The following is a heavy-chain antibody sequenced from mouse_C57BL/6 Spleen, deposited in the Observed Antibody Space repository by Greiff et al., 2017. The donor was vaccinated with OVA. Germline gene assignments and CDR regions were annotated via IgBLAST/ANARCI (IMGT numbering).Heavy chain of an antibody. D-gene: IGHD2-2*01. CDR3: TTHYGYDEDY. CDR2: IDPENGDT. V-gene: IGHV14-4*01. CDR1: GFNIKDDY. Sequence: EVQLQESGAELVRPGASVKLSCTASGFNIKDDYMHWVKQRPEQGLEWIGWIDPENGDTEYASKFQGKATITADTSSNTAYLQLSSLTSEDTAVYYCTTHYGYDEDYWGQGTTLTVSS. J-gene: IGHJ2*01.